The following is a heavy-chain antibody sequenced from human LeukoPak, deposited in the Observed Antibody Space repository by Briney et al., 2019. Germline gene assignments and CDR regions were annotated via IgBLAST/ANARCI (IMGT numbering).Heavy chain of an antibody. D-gene: IGHD3-22*01. CDR2: ISGSGGTT. CDR3: AKRTPYSSGSYYFGY. V-gene: IGHV3-23*01. Sequence: SGGSLRLSCEVSGFTFSSYAMSWVRQAPGKGLEWVSAISGSGGTTNYADSVKGRLTISRDNSQNTLYLQMNSLRAEDTAVYYCAKRTPYSSGSYYFGYWGQGTLVTVSS. CDR1: GFTFSSYA. J-gene: IGHJ4*02.